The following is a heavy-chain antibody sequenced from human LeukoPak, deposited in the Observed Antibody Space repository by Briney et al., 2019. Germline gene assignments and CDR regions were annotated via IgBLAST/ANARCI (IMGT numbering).Heavy chain of an antibody. V-gene: IGHV4-59*01. Sequence: PSETLSLTCTVSGGSISSYSWNWIRQSPGKGLEWIGRVYHSGSINYNPSLKSRVTISVDTSKNQFSLYLSSVTAADTAVYYCVSSYGGYVLDYWGQGTLVIVSS. CDR2: VYHSGSI. CDR3: VSSYGGYVLDY. CDR1: GGSISSYS. J-gene: IGHJ4*02. D-gene: IGHD5-12*01.